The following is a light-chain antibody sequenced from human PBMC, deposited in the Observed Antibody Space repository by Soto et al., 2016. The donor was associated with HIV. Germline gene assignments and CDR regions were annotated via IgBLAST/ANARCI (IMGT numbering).Light chain of an antibody. CDR2: QAS. CDR1: QNINVW. CDR3: QQYSVFPIT. Sequence: IQMTQSPSTLSASIGDRVTITCRASQNINVWVAWYQQRPGKAPKFLMYQASILEKGSHPGSAVVDLGQNSPSPINSLLPDDFATYYCQQYSVFPITFGQGTRL. J-gene: IGKJ5*01. V-gene: IGKV1-5*01.